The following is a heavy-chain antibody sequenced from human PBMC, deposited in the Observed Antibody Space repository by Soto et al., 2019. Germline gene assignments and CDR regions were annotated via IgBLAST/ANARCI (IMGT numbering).Heavy chain of an antibody. V-gene: IGHV3-23*01. CDR3: AKVSTFGVVNWFDP. J-gene: IGHJ5*02. CDR1: GFTFSSYA. D-gene: IGHD3-3*01. CDR2: ISGSGGST. Sequence: GGSLRLSCAASGFTFSSYAISWVRQAPGKGLEWVSAISGSGGSTYYADSVKGRFTISRDNSKNTLYLQMNSLRAEDTAVYYCAKVSTFGVVNWFDPWGQGTLVTVSS.